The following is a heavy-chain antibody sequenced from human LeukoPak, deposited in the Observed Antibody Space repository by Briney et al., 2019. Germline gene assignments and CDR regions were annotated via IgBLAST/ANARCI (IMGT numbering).Heavy chain of an antibody. D-gene: IGHD6-13*01. V-gene: IGHV3-48*03. CDR2: ISSSGSTI. J-gene: IGHJ3*02. CDR1: GFTFSSYE. Sequence: GGSLRLSCAASGFTFSSYEMNWVRQAPRKGLEWVSYISSSGSTIYYADSVKGRFTISRDNAKNSLYLQMNSLRAEDTAVYCCARDKTGAAAGPDAFDIWGQGTMVTVSS. CDR3: ARDKTGAAAGPDAFDI.